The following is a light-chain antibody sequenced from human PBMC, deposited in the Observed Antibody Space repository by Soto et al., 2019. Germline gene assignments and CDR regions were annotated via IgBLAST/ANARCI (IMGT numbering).Light chain of an antibody. CDR2: GAS. V-gene: IGKV3-15*01. J-gene: IGKJ5*01. CDR3: QQYNNWPPIT. Sequence: EIWMTQSPATLSVSPGERATLSCRASQMVRRNLAWYQQKPGQAPRLLIYGASTRATGIPARFSVSGSGTQFTLTISSLQYEDIAAYYCQQYNNWPPITFGKGTRLDIK. CDR1: QMVRRN.